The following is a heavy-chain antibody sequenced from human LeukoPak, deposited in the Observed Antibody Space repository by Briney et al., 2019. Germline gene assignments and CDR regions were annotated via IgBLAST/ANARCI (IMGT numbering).Heavy chain of an antibody. CDR2: INTSGDP. CDR3: ARTLLPATRGAFDI. D-gene: IGHD1-26*01. J-gene: IGHJ3*02. Sequence: LSQTLSLTHGVSGAFHSNYFWIWIRHPPAKGLECVGRINTSGDPKYNPSLKSRVTISVDTSKNQFSLNLSSMPAADTAVYFCARTLLPATRGAFDIWGQGTMVTVSS. CDR1: GAFHSNYF. V-gene: IGHV4-4*07.